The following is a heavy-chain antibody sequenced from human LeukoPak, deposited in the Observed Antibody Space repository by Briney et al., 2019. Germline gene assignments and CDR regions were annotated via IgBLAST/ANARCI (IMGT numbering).Heavy chain of an antibody. V-gene: IGHV1-69*15. CDR2: IIPISGTT. Sequence: SVKVSCKTSGGTFTSYAITWVRPAPGQGLEWMGKIIPISGTTNYAQKFQGRVTFTADESTSTAYMELSSLRSEDTALYYCARKLRLGGNWFDPWGQGTLVTVSS. CDR3: ARKLRLGGNWFDP. D-gene: IGHD1-26*01. CDR1: GGTFTSYA. J-gene: IGHJ5*02.